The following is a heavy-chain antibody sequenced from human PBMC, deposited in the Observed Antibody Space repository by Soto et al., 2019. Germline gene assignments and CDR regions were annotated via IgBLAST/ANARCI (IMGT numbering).Heavy chain of an antibody. J-gene: IGHJ6*03. CDR2: ISGSGGST. CDR3: AEDAIAARYYYYYYMDV. CDR1: GFTFSSYA. V-gene: IGHV3-23*01. D-gene: IGHD6-6*01. Sequence: GGSLRLSCAASGFTFSSYAMSWVRQAPGKGLEWVSAISGSGGSTYYADSVKGRFTISRDNSKNTLYLQMNSLRAEDTAVYYCAEDAIAARYYYYYYMDVWGKGTTVTVSS.